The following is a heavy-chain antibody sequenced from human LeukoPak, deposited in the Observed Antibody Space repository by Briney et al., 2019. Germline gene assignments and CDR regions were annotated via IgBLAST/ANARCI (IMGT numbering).Heavy chain of an antibody. D-gene: IGHD2-15*01. J-gene: IGHJ4*02. Sequence: PSETLSLTCTVSGGSISSSSYFWGWIRQPPGKGLEWIGSIYYSGSTYYHPSLKSRVTISVDTSKNQFSLKLSSATATDPAVSYRARHHCIGRSCRLDYWGQGTLVTVSS. CDR1: GGSISSSSYF. V-gene: IGHV4-39*01. CDR2: IYYSGST. CDR3: ARHHCIGRSCRLDY.